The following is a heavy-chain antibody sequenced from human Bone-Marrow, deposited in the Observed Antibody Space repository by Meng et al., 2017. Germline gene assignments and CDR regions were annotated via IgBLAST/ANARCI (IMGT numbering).Heavy chain of an antibody. V-gene: IGHV6-1*01. CDR3: ARDHWNYYYAMDV. D-gene: IGHD1-1*01. J-gene: IGHJ6*02. CDR2: TYYRSKWYN. CDR1: GDSVPSNSAA. Sequence: QNRSLTGAISGDSVPSNSAAWNWIRQAPARGLEWLGRTYYRSKWYNDYAGSVKSRITINPDTSKNQFSLQLNSVTPEDTAVFYCARDHWNYYYAMDVWGQGTTVTVSS.